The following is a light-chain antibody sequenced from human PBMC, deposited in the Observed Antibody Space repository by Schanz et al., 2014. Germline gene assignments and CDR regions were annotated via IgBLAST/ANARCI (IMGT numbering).Light chain of an antibody. CDR1: SSDVGAYNY. J-gene: IGLJ3*02. CDR3: AAWDDSLSGNWV. V-gene: IGLV2-8*01. CDR2: EVN. Sequence: QSALTQPPSASGSPGQSVTISCTGTSSDVGAYNYVSWYQQHPGKAPKLMIYEVNKRPSGVPDRFSGSKSGNTASLTVSGLQAEDEADYYCAAWDDSLSGNWVFGGGTKLTVL.